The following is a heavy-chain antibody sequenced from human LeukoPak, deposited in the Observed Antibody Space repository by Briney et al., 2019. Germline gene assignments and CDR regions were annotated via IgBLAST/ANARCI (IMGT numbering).Heavy chain of an antibody. J-gene: IGHJ6*02. Sequence: GGSLRLSCAASGFTFSSYWMHWVRQAPGKGLVWVSRINNDGSSTSYADSVKGRFTISRDNAKNTLYLQKNSLRAEDTAVYYCARVLLWFGEMDGMDVWGQGTTVTVSS. V-gene: IGHV3-74*01. CDR3: ARVLLWFGEMDGMDV. CDR1: GFTFSSYW. CDR2: INNDGSST. D-gene: IGHD3-10*01.